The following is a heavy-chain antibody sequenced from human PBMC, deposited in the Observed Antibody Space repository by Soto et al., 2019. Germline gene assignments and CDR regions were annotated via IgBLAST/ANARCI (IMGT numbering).Heavy chain of an antibody. J-gene: IGHJ4*02. CDR3: ARENIVVVPAAMEAGGPFDY. Sequence: QVQLVQSGAEVKKPGASVKVSCKASGYTFTSYAMHWVRQAPGQRLEWMGWINAGNGNTKYSQKFQGIVTITRDTSASTAYMELSSLRSEDTAVYYCARENIVVVPAAMEAGGPFDYWGQGTLVTVSS. D-gene: IGHD2-2*01. CDR1: GYTFTSYA. V-gene: IGHV1-3*01. CDR2: INAGNGNT.